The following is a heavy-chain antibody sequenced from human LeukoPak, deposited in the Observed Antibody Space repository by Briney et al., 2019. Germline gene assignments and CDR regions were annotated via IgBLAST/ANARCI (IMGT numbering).Heavy chain of an antibody. CDR3: ARATYYDYVWGSYRYYDY. J-gene: IGHJ4*02. CDR1: GGSISSGGYY. CDR2: IYHSGST. Sequence: SETLSLTCTVSGGSISSGGYYWSWIRQPPGKGLEWIGYIYHSGSTYYNPSLKSRVTISVDTSKNQFSLKLSSVTAADTAVYYCARATYYDYVWGSYRYYDYWGQGTLVTVSS. D-gene: IGHD3-16*02. V-gene: IGHV4-30-2*05.